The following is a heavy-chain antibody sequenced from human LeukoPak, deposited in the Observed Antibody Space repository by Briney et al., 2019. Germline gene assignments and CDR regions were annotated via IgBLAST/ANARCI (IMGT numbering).Heavy chain of an antibody. Sequence: GGSLRLSCAAAGVTFSTYWMSWVRRAPGKGLEWVSNIKQDGSEKHYVHSQNGRFTISRDNTNNSLFIQMDSLRAEDTAFYYCSREDYFGSGSPAYWGQGTLVTVSS. J-gene: IGHJ4*02. V-gene: IGHV3-7*01. CDR3: SREDYFGSGSPAY. CDR2: IKQDGSEK. CDR1: GVTFSTYW. D-gene: IGHD3-10*01.